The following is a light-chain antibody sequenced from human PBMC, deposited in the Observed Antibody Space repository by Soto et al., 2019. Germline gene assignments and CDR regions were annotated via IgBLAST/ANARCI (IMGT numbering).Light chain of an antibody. Sequence: QSALTQPASVSGSPGQSITISCTGTSSDVGVYNYVSWYQQHPGKAPKLMIYKVSNRPPGVSNRFSVSKSGNTASLTISGLQAEDEGDYSCSSYTGSNTLVFGGGTKLTVL. CDR3: SSYTGSNTLV. J-gene: IGLJ2*01. CDR1: SSDVGVYNY. CDR2: KVS. V-gene: IGLV2-14*01.